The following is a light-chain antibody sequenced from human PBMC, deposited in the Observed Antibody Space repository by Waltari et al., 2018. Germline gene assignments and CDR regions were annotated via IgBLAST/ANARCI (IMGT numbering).Light chain of an antibody. CDR1: QRISSY. Sequence: DIQMIQSPSSLSASVGDSVTIAGRASQRISSYLNWYQQKPGQAPKLLIYAASSLQSGVPSRFSGSGFGTDFTLTINSLQPEDFAIYYCQQTYSNFRTFGQGTKVDVK. CDR3: QQTYSNFRT. CDR2: AAS. V-gene: IGKV1-39*01. J-gene: IGKJ1*01.